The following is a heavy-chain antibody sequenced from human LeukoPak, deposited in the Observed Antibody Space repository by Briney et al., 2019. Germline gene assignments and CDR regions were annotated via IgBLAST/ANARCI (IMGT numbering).Heavy chain of an antibody. D-gene: IGHD3-10*01. Sequence: PSETLSLTCTVSGYSISSGFHWGWIRQPPGKGLEWIASINYSGSTYYNPSLKSRVTISVDMSKNQFSLKLSSVTAADTAVYYCAREANYYGSGSYFEGTFDYWGQGSLVTVSS. CDR1: GYSISSGFH. CDR3: AREANYYGSGSYFEGTFDY. CDR2: INYSGST. J-gene: IGHJ4*02. V-gene: IGHV4-38-2*02.